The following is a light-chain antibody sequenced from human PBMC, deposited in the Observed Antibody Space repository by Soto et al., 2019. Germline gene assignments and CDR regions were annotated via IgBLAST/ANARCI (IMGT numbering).Light chain of an antibody. CDR2: GNT. J-gene: IGLJ3*02. CDR3: QAYYRSLNGWV. Sequence: QSVLTQPPSVSGAPGQRVTISCTGSASNIGADYDAHWYQQLPGAAPQLLIYGNTNRPSGVPDRISGSKSGASAYLSITGLQAEDEADYYCQAYYRSLNGWVFGGGTKLTVL. V-gene: IGLV1-40*01. CDR1: ASNIGADYD.